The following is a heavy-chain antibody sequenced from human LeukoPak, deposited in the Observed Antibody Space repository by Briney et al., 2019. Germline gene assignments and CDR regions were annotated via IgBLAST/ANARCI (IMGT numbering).Heavy chain of an antibody. D-gene: IGHD2-2*01. CDR3: ARGEVPAHYFDY. CDR1: GGTFSSYA. CDR2: IIPIFGTA. Sequence: SVKVSCKASGGTFSSYAISWVRQAPGQGLEWMGGIIPIFGTANYAQKFQGRVTITADESTSTAYMELSSLRSEDTAMYYCARGEVPAHYFDYWGQGTLVTVSS. V-gene: IGHV1-69*01. J-gene: IGHJ4*02.